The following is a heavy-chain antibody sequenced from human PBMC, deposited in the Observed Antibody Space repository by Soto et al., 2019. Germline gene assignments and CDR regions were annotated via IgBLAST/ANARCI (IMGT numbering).Heavy chain of an antibody. CDR3: ARAIPYYYDSSGYPRPFDY. CDR2: IIPIFGTA. Sequence: SVKVSCKASGGTFSSYAISWMRQAPGQGLEWMGGIIPIFGTANYAQKFQGRVTITADESTSTAYMELSSLRSEDTAVYYCARAIPYYYDSSGYPRPFDYWGQGTLVTVSS. CDR1: GGTFSSYA. V-gene: IGHV1-69*13. J-gene: IGHJ4*02. D-gene: IGHD3-22*01.